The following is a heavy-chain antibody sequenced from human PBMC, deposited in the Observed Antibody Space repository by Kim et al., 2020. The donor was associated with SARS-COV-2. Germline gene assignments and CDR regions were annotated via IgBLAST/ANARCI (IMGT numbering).Heavy chain of an antibody. Sequence: SPSFQGHVTISADKSISTAYLQWSSLKASDTAMYYCARRPYDILTGAMDVWGQGTTVTVSS. J-gene: IGHJ6*02. D-gene: IGHD3-9*01. CDR3: ARRPYDILTGAMDV. V-gene: IGHV5-10-1*01.